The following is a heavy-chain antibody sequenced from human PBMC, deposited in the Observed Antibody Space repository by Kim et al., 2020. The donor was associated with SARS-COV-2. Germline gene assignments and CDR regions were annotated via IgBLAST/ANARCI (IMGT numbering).Heavy chain of an antibody. Sequence: SETLSLTCTVSGGSISSSSYYWGWIRQPPGKGLEWIGSIYYSGSTYYNPSLKSRVTISVDTSKNQFSLKLSSVTAADTAVYYCARHDTPYNWNYGIGTVGFFDIWGQGTMVTVSS. CDR3: ARHDTPYNWNYGIGTVGFFDI. D-gene: IGHD1-7*01. V-gene: IGHV4-39*01. CDR2: IYYSGST. J-gene: IGHJ3*02. CDR1: GGSISSSSYY.